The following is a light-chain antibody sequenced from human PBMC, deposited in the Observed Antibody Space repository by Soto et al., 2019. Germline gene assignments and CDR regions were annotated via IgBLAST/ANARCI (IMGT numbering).Light chain of an antibody. CDR3: AAWDDSLNGAV. V-gene: IGLV1-44*01. J-gene: IGLJ2*01. CDR1: SSNIGGNT. CDR2: GNN. Sequence: LTQPPSASGTPGQRVTISCSGSSSNIGGNTVNWYQQLPGTAPKLLIYGNNQRPSGVPDRFSGSKSGTSASLAISGLQSEDEADYYCAAWDDSLNGAVFGGGTKLTVL.